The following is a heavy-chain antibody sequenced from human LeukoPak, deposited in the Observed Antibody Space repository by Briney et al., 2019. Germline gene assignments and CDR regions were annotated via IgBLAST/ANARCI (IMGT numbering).Heavy chain of an antibody. CDR1: GFTFSNYG. D-gene: IGHD2-2*01. Sequence: TGRSLRLSCAASGFTFSNYGMHWVRQAPGKGLEWVTVISYDGSYKYYADSVKGRFTISRDNSKNTLYLQMNSLRAEDTAVHYCAKEKVVVVPAATLDYWGQGTLVTVSS. CDR3: AKEKVVVVPAATLDY. J-gene: IGHJ4*02. CDR2: ISYDGSYK. V-gene: IGHV3-30*18.